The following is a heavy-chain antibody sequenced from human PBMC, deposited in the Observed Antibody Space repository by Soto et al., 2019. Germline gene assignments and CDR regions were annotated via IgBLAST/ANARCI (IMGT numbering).Heavy chain of an antibody. CDR1: GGNVSSYA. V-gene: IGHV1-69*06. D-gene: IGHD3-3*01. Sequence: ASVKVSGKASGGNVSSYAISWVRQAPGQGLEWMGGIIPIFGTANYAQKFQGRVTITADKSTSTAYMELSSLRSEDTAVYYCATSWYTIFGVVIAPNYDFYGMDVRGKGTTCTVSS. J-gene: IGHJ6*04. CDR2: IIPIFGTA. CDR3: ATSWYTIFGVVIAPNYDFYGMDV.